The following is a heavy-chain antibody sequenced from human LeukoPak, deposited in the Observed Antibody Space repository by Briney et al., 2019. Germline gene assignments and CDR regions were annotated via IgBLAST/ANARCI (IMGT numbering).Heavy chain of an antibody. CDR3: TREFSRYSGSYCNY. J-gene: IGHJ4*02. Sequence: GGSLRLSCTASGFTFGDYAMSWVRQAPGKGLEGVGFIRSKAYGGTIEYAASVKGRFTISRDDSKSIAYLQMYSLKTEDTAVYYCTREFSRYSGSYCNYWGQGTLVTVSS. CDR2: IRSKAYGGTI. D-gene: IGHD1-26*01. CDR1: GFTFGDYA. V-gene: IGHV3-49*04.